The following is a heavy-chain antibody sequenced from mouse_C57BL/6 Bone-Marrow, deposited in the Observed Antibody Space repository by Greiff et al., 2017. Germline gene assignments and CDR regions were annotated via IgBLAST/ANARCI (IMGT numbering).Heavy chain of an antibody. CDR3: ARIRAVGYYGFWYVDV. CDR1: GFSLSTFGLG. J-gene: IGHJ1*03. D-gene: IGHD1-2*01. V-gene: IGHV8-8*01. Sequence: QVTLKVSGPGILQPSQTLSLTCSFSGFSLSTFGLGVGWIRQPSGKGLEWLAHIWWDDDNSYNPALKSRLTISKDTSKNQVFLKTANVDPADTATNFCARIRAVGYYGFWYVDVRGTGTTVTVSS. CDR2: IWWDDDN.